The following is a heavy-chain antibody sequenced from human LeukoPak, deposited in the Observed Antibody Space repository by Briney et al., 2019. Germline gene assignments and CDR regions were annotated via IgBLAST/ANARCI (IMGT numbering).Heavy chain of an antibody. V-gene: IGHV3-21*01. CDR2: ITSNTRYI. CDR1: GFTFSSYT. J-gene: IGHJ6*04. CDR3: AELGITMIGGV. Sequence: GGSLRLSCAASGFTFSSYTMNWVRQAPGKGLEWVSSITSNTRYIFYADSVKGRFTISRDNAKKSLYLQMNSLRAEDTAVYYCAELGITMIGGVWGKGTTVTISS. D-gene: IGHD3-10*02.